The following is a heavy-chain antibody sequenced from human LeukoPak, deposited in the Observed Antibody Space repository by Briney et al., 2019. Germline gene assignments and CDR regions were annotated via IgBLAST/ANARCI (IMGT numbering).Heavy chain of an antibody. J-gene: IGHJ6*02. Sequence: GGSLRLSCAASGFTFSRYWMHWVRQAPGKGLVWVSGINSDVISTSYADSAKGRFTISRDNAKNTLYLQMNSLRAEDTAVYYCARESPGVYGMDVWGQGTTVTVSS. V-gene: IGHV3-74*01. CDR1: GFTFSRYW. CDR3: ARESPGVYGMDV. CDR2: INSDVIST.